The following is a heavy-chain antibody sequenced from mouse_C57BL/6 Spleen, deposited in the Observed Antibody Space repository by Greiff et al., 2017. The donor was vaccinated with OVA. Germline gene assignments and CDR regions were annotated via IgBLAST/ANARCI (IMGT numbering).Heavy chain of an antibody. CDR3: ARQYYGSSAYAMDY. CDR2: ISSGGSYT. D-gene: IGHD1-1*01. V-gene: IGHV5-6*01. J-gene: IGHJ4*01. CDR1: GFTFSSYG. Sequence: EVKLVESGGDLVKPGGSLKLSCAASGFTFSSYGMSWVRQTPDKRLEWVATISSGGSYTDYPDSVKGRFTISRDNAKNTLYLQMSSLKSEDTAMYYCARQYYGSSAYAMDYWGQGTSVTVSS.